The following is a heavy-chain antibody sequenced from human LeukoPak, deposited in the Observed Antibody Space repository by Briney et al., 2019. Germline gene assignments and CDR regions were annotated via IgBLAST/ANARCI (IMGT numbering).Heavy chain of an antibody. CDR3: AELGITMIGGV. CDR1: GFTFSTYA. CDR2: ISYDGTNK. V-gene: IGHV3-30*04. J-gene: IGHJ6*04. D-gene: IGHD3-10*02. Sequence: PGGSLRPSCVASGFTFSTYAMHWVRQASGTGLEWVAVISYDGTNKYYADSVKGRFTISRDDSKNTLYLQMNSLRPEDTAVYYCAELGITMIGGVWGKGTTVTISS.